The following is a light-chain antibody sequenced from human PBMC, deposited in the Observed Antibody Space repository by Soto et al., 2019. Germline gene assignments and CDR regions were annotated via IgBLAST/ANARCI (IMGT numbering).Light chain of an antibody. CDR1: QSVSSSY. V-gene: IGKV3-20*01. J-gene: IGKJ5*01. Sequence: EIVLTQSPGTLSLSPGERATLSCRASQSVSSSYLAWYQQKPGQAPRLLIYGASSRATGIPDRFSGSGSGTDFTLTISRLEPEDFAVYYYQQYGSSPPPFGQGTRLEIK. CDR3: QQYGSSPPP. CDR2: GAS.